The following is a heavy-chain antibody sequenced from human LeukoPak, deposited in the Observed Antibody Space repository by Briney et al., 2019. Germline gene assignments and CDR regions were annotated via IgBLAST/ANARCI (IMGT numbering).Heavy chain of an antibody. Sequence: ASVKVSCKASGYTFTGYYIHWVRQAPGQGLEWMGWINPNSGGTNYAQKFQGRVTMTRDTSISTAYMELSRLRSDDTAVYYCATDTCSGGSCYAFDYWGQGTLVTVSS. D-gene: IGHD2-15*01. J-gene: IGHJ4*02. CDR3: ATDTCSGGSCYAFDY. CDR1: GYTFTGYY. V-gene: IGHV1-2*02. CDR2: INPNSGGT.